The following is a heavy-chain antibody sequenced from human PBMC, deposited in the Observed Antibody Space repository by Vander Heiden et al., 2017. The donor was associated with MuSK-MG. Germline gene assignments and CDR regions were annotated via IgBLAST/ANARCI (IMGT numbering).Heavy chain of an antibody. D-gene: IGHD5-12*01. CDR3: AREDSRRWLQLGTDY. CDR2: INPNSGGT. CDR1: GYTFTGYY. V-gene: IGHV1-2*07. Sequence: QVQLVQSGAEVKKPGASVKVSCTASGYTFTGYYMHWVRQAPGQGLEWMGWINPNSGGTNYAHKLQGRVTMTRDTSISTAYMELSRLRSDDTAVYYCAREDSRRWLQLGTDYWGQGTLVTVSS. J-gene: IGHJ4*02.